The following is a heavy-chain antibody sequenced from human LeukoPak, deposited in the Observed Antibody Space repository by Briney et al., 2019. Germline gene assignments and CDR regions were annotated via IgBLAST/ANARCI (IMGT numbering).Heavy chain of an antibody. CDR2: IIPILGKA. CDR3: ATGDSIAVAVEYFHH. D-gene: IGHD6-19*01. V-gene: IGHV1-69*10. Sequence: GASVKVSCMASGGIFSSYAFSWVRQAPGQGLEWMGGIIPILGKASYAQKFQGRVTITADESTSTAYMELSSLRSEDTAVYYCATGDSIAVAVEYFHHWGQGTLVTVSS. J-gene: IGHJ1*01. CDR1: GGIFSSYA.